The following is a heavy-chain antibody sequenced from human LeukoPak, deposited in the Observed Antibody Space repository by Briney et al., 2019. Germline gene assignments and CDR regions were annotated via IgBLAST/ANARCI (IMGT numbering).Heavy chain of an antibody. CDR3: ARSGFSFGYHYFDL. CDR2: IRVSDGDT. Sequence: VASVKVYCKASGYTFTNYGFHWVRQAPGQGPEWMGWIRVSDGDTKYAQKFQGRVTLTRDTSANTAYMDLWSLRSDDTAVYFCARSGFSFGYHYFDLWGQGTLVTVSS. CDR1: GYTFTNYG. J-gene: IGHJ4*02. V-gene: IGHV1-18*01. D-gene: IGHD5-18*01.